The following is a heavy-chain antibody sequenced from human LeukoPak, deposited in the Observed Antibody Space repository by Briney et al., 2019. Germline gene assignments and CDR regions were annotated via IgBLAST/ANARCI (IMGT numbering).Heavy chain of an antibody. V-gene: IGHV3-74*01. CDR2: INSDGSSS. CDR3: VRDNPRCCGVVPVNIDGY. J-gene: IGHJ4*02. D-gene: IGHD2-21*02. Sequence: GGSLRLSCAASGFAFSTYWMHWVRQGPGKGLVWVSRINSDGSSSNYADSVKGRFTISRDNAKNTLYLQMNSLRAEDTAVYYCVRDNPRCCGVVPVNIDGYWGQGTLVTVSS. CDR1: GFAFSTYW.